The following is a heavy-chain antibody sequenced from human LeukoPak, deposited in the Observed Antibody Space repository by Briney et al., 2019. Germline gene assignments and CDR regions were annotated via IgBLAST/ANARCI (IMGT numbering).Heavy chain of an antibody. J-gene: IGHJ4*02. CDR1: GFTFSSYA. CDR3: TTDRETIFGVVINIDY. D-gene: IGHD3-3*01. Sequence: GGSLRLSCAASGFTFSSYAMSWVRQAPGKGLEWVSAISGSGGSTYYADSVKGRFTISRDNSKNTLYLQMNSLRAEDTAVYYCTTDRETIFGVVINIDYWGQGTLVTVSS. V-gene: IGHV3-23*01. CDR2: ISGSGGST.